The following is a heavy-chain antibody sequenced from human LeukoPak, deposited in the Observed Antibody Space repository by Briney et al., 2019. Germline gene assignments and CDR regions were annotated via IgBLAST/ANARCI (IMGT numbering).Heavy chain of an antibody. J-gene: IGHJ4*02. CDR2: INHSGIT. D-gene: IGHD2/OR15-2a*01. CDR3: ARGQNFDY. CDR1: GGSFSGYY. Sequence: SETLSLTCAVYGGSFSGYYWSWIRQPPGKGLEWIGEINHSGITNYNPSLKSRVTISVDTSKNQFSLKLSSVTAADTAVYYCARGQNFDYWGQGTLVTVSS. V-gene: IGHV4-34*01.